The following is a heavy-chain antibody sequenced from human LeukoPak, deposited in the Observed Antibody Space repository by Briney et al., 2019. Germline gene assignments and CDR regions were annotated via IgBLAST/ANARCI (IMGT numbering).Heavy chain of an antibody. Sequence: PGGSLRLSCAASGFTFSSYAMSWVRQAPGKGLEWVSAINCSGGSTYYADSVKGRFTISRDNSKNTLYLQMNSLRAEDTAVYYCAKETRRDGYNYPALDYWGQGTLVTVSS. V-gene: IGHV3-23*01. J-gene: IGHJ4*02. CDR1: GFTFSSYA. D-gene: IGHD5-24*01. CDR3: AKETRRDGYNYPALDY. CDR2: INCSGGST.